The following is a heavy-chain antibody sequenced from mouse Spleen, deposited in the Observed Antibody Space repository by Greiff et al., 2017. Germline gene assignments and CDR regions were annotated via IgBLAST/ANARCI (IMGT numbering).Heavy chain of an antibody. V-gene: IGHV5-17*01. CDR1: GFTFSDYG. CDR2: ISSGSSTI. CDR3: ARRAQRYFDV. J-gene: IGHJ1*01. Sequence: DVMLVESGGGLVKPGGSLKLSCAASGFTFSDYGMHWVRQAPEKGLEWVAYISSGSSTIYYADTVKGRFTISRDNAKNTLFLQMTSLRSEDTAMYYCARRAQRYFDVWGAGTTVTVSS. D-gene: IGHD3-3*01.